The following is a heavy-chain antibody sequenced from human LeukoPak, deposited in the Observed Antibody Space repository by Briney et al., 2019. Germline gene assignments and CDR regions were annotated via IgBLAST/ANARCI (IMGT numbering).Heavy chain of an antibody. V-gene: IGHV1-3*01. CDR3: ARDTTTGASRYDY. D-gene: IGHD1-26*01. J-gene: IGHJ4*02. CDR2: INAGNGNT. Sequence: ASVKVSCKASGGTFSSYAISWVRQAPGQRLEWMGWINAGNGNTKYSQKFQGRVTITRDTSASTAYMDLSSLRSEDTAVYYCARDTTTGASRYDYWGQGTLVTVSS. CDR1: GGTFSSYA.